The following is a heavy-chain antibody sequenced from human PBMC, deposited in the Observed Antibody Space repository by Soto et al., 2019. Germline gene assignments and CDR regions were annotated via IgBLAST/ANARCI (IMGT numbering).Heavy chain of an antibody. CDR3: ARVPGDYFVGFYY. J-gene: IGHJ4*02. Sequence: GGSLRLSCAASGFTFSDHYMDWVRQAPGKGLEWVGRTRNKANSYTTDYAASVKGRFTISRDDSKNSRYLQMNSLKTEDTAVYYCARVPGDYFVGFYYWGQGTLVTVSS. CDR1: GFTFSDHY. CDR2: TRNKANSYTT. D-gene: IGHD4-17*01. V-gene: IGHV3-72*01.